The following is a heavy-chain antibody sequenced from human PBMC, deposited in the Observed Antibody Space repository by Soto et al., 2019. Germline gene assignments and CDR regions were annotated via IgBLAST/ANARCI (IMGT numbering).Heavy chain of an antibody. J-gene: IGHJ5*02. CDR1: GVTFSSYA. CDR2: ISGSGGST. CDR3: AKKALYVPVAHSDRFDP. D-gene: IGHD2-2*01. Sequence: EVQLLESGGGLVQPGGSLRLSCAASGVTFSSYAMIWVRHVPGKGLEWVSGISGSGGSTYYSDSVKGRFTISRDNSKNTLHLQMNSLRVEDTAVYYCAKKALYVPVAHSDRFDPWGQGTLVTVSS. V-gene: IGHV3-23*01.